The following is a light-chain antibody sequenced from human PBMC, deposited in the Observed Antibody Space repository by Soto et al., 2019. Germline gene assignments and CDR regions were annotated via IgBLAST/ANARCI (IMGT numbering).Light chain of an antibody. V-gene: IGLV2-18*02. CDR1: SSDVGSYNR. Sequence: QSALTQPPSVSGSPGQSVTISCNGTSSDVGSYNRVSWYQQPPGTAPKFMIYQVSNRPSGVPDRFSGSKSGNTASLTISGLQAEDEADYYCSSYTSSSTWVFGGGTKLTVL. J-gene: IGLJ3*02. CDR3: SSYTSSSTWV. CDR2: QVS.